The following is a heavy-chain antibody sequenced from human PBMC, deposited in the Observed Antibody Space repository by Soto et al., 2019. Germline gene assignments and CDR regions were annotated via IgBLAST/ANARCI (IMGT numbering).Heavy chain of an antibody. Sequence: ASVKVSCKASGYTFTSYGISWVRQAPGQGLERMGWISAYNGNTNYAQKLQGRVTMTTDTSTSTAYMELRSLRSDDTAVYYCAFYYSGNVYDRFYYRGQGSLVTVSS. V-gene: IGHV1-18*01. J-gene: IGHJ4*02. D-gene: IGHD3-22*01. CDR1: GYTFTSYG. CDR3: AFYYSGNVYDRFYY. CDR2: ISAYNGNT.